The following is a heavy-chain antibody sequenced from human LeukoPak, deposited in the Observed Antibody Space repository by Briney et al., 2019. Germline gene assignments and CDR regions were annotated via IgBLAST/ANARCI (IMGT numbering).Heavy chain of an antibody. J-gene: IGHJ4*02. CDR2: IKQDGSEK. D-gene: IGHD3-22*01. CDR3: ANPYYYDSSGYYWFDY. V-gene: IGHV3-7*01. Sequence: GGSLRLSCAASGFTFSSYWMSWVRQAPGKGLEWVANIKQDGSEKYYVDSVKGRFTISRDNAKNSLFLQMSSLRAEDTAVYYCANPYYYDSSGYYWFDYWGQGTLVTVSS. CDR1: GFTFSSYW.